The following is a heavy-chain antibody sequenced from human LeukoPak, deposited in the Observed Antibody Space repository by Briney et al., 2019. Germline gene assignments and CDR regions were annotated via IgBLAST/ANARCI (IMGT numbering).Heavy chain of an antibody. V-gene: IGHV1-69*05. CDR1: GGTFSSYA. Sequence: ASVKVSCKASGGTFSSYAISWVRQAPGQGLEWMGGIIPIFGTANYAQKFQGRVTITTDESTSTAYMGLSSLRSEDTAMYYCARVGGGYNSFDYWGQGTLVTVSS. J-gene: IGHJ4*02. CDR2: IIPIFGTA. CDR3: ARVGGGYNSFDY. D-gene: IGHD5-24*01.